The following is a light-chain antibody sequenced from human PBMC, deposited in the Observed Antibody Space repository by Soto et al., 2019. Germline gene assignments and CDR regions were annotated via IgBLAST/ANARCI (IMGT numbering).Light chain of an antibody. CDR2: EVS. Sequence: QSALTQPASVSGSPGQSITISCTGTSSDVGGYNYVSWYQQHPGKAPKLMIYEVSNRPSGVSNRFSGSKSGNTASLTISGLQDEAEADYYCSSYTSSSTRVFGGGTKLTVL. CDR3: SSYTSSSTRV. V-gene: IGLV2-14*01. CDR1: SSDVGGYNY. J-gene: IGLJ3*02.